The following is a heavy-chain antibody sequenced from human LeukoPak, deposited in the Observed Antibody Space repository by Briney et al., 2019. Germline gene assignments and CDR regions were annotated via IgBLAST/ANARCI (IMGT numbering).Heavy chain of an antibody. D-gene: IGHD3-22*01. CDR2: IYSGGST. V-gene: IGHV3-66*01. CDR3: ARVMGDYYASGAPRAFDI. CDR1: GFTVSSNY. Sequence: GGSLRLSCAASGFTVSSNYMSWVRQAPGKGLEWVSVIYSGGSTYYADSVKGRFTISRDNSKNTLYLQMNSLRDEDTAVYYCARVMGDYYASGAPRAFDIWGQGTMVTVSS. J-gene: IGHJ3*02.